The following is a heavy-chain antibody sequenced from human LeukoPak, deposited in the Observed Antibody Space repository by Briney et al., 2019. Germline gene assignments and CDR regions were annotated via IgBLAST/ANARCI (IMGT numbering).Heavy chain of an antibody. CDR2: IYHSGST. J-gene: IGHJ6*02. CDR3: ARGDWPRYYYGMDV. CDR1: GGSISSSSNY. D-gene: IGHD3/OR15-3a*01. V-gene: IGHV4-39*07. Sequence: PSETLSLTCTVSGGSISSSSNYWGWIRQPPGKGLEWIGSIYHSGSTYYNPSLKSRVTISVDTSKNQFSLKLSSVTAADTAVYYCARGDWPRYYYGMDVWGQGTTVTVSS.